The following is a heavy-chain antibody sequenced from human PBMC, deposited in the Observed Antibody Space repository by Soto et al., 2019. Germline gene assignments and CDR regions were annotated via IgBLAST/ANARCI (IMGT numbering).Heavy chain of an antibody. CDR1: GFTFSSYA. V-gene: IGHV3-23*01. CDR2: ISGSGGST. D-gene: IGHD3-3*01. Sequence: GGSLRLSCAASGFTFSSYAMSWVRQAPGKGLEWVSAISGSGGSTYYADSVKGRFTISRDNSKNTLYLQMNSLRAEDTAVYYCAKPKGRYDLWSGYYPSLYYYYGMDVWGQGTTVTVSS. J-gene: IGHJ6*02. CDR3: AKPKGRYDLWSGYYPSLYYYYGMDV.